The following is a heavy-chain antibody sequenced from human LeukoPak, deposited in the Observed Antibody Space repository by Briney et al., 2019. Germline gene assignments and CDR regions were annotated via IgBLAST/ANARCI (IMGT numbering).Heavy chain of an antibody. J-gene: IGHJ4*02. CDR3: AKPGDDYGDSGYFDY. CDR1: GFTFSSYG. Sequence: PGRSLRLSCAASGFTFSSYGMHWVRQAPGKGLEWVAVIWYDGSNKYYADSVKCRFTISRDNSKNTLYLQMNSLRAEDTAVYYCAKPGDDYGDSGYFDYWGQGTLVTVSS. V-gene: IGHV3-33*06. CDR2: IWYDGSNK. D-gene: IGHD4-17*01.